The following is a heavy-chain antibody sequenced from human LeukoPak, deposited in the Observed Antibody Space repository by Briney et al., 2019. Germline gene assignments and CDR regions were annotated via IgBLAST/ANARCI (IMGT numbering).Heavy chain of an antibody. Sequence: PSETLSLTCTVSGGSISSGGYYWRWIRQHPGKGLEWIGYIYYSGSTYYNPSLKSRVTISVDTSKNQFSLKLSSVTAADTAVYYCARGEWSNDAFDIWGQGTMVTVSS. V-gene: IGHV4-31*03. CDR1: GGSISSGGYY. CDR2: IYYSGST. CDR3: ARGEWSNDAFDI. J-gene: IGHJ3*02. D-gene: IGHD2-8*01.